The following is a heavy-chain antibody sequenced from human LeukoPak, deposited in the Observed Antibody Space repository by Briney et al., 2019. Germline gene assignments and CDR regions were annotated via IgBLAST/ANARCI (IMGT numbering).Heavy chain of an antibody. CDR2: INWNGGST. Sequence: GGSLGLSCAASGSTFDDYGMSWVRQAPGKGLEWVSGINWNGGSTGYADSVKGRFTISRGNAKNSLYLQMNSLRAEDTALYYCARGKVDYDFWSGYWGAHFDYWGQGTLVTVSS. D-gene: IGHD3-3*01. CDR3: ARGKVDYDFWSGYWGAHFDY. CDR1: GSTFDDYG. J-gene: IGHJ4*02. V-gene: IGHV3-20*04.